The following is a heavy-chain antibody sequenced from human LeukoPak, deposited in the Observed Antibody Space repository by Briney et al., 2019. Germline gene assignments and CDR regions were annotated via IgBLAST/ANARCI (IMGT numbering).Heavy chain of an antibody. J-gene: IGHJ3*02. CDR3: ARKYRRDAFDI. CDR1: GFTVSSNY. CDR2: IYSGGST. V-gene: IGHV3-53*05. D-gene: IGHD2/OR15-2a*01. Sequence: GGSLRLSCAASGFTVSSNYMSWVRQAPGKGLEWVSVIYSGGSTYYADSVKGRFTISRDNSKNTLYLQMGSLRAEDMAVYYCARKYRRDAFDIWGQGTMVTVSS.